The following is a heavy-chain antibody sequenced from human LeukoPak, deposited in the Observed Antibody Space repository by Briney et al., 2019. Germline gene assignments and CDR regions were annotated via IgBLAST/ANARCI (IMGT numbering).Heavy chain of an antibody. CDR3: ARHASGWYTD. J-gene: IGHJ4*02. CDR1: GGSISTSDYY. D-gene: IGHD6-19*01. CDR2: IYYSGST. V-gene: IGHV4-39*01. Sequence: SDPLSLTCAVSGGSISTSDYYCRWIRQPPGEGLVWIGSIYYSGSTYYNPVLKSRLTISGDASKNQFSLKLSSVTTADTAVYYCARHASGWYTDWGQGTLVTVSS.